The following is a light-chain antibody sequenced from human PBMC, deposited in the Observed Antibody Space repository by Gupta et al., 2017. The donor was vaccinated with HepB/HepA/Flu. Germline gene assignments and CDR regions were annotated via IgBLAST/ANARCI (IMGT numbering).Light chain of an antibody. Sequence: QTVVTQEPSFSVSPGGTVTLTCGFSSGSVSTRYYPRWYQQTPGQSPRTLIYSTNTRSSGVPDRFAGSILGNKAALTITGAQADDESDYYCVLYMGSGISVFGGGTKLTVL. CDR3: VLYMGSGISV. V-gene: IGLV8-61*01. CDR2: STN. J-gene: IGLJ2*01. CDR1: SGSVSTRYY.